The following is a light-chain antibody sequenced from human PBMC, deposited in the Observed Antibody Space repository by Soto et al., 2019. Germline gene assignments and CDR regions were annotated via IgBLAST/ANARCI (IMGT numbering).Light chain of an antibody. CDR3: QQRSNWIT. CDR2: DAS. J-gene: IGKJ5*01. Sequence: EIVLTQSPAILSVSPGERATLSCRASQSVSSSYLAWYQQKPGQAPRLLIYDASNRATGIPARFSGSGSGTDFTLTISSLEPEDFAVYYCQQRSNWITFGQGTRLEIK. V-gene: IGKV3-11*01. CDR1: QSVSSSY.